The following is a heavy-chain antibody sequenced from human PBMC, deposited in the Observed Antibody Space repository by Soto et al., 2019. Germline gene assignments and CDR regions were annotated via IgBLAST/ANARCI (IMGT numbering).Heavy chain of an antibody. Sequence: QLQLQESGSGLVKPSQTLSLTCAVSGGSISSGGYSWSWIRQQPGKGLEWIGYIYHSGSTNYNPPFTSGVTISVDRSKNQLSLKLSSVTAADTAVYYCARVPDRWGQGTLVTVSS. CDR3: ARVPDR. J-gene: IGHJ5*02. V-gene: IGHV4-30-2*01. D-gene: IGHD2-2*01. CDR1: GGSISSGGYS. CDR2: IYHSGST.